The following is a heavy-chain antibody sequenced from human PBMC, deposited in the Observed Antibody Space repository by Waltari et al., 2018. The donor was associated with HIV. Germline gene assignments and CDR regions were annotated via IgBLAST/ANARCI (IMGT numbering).Heavy chain of an antibody. CDR1: GYSLTRYA. D-gene: IGHD3-10*01. J-gene: IGHJ4*02. Sequence: QVQLVKPGAEVKKPGASVKVSCKASGYSLTRYAMHWVRQAPGQGLEWMGGINAGNGNTKYSQKFQGRVTITRDTSASTAYMELSSLRSEDTAVYYCARDLLDSGGRWGQGTLVTVSS. V-gene: IGHV1-3*01. CDR2: INAGNGNT. CDR3: ARDLLDSGGR.